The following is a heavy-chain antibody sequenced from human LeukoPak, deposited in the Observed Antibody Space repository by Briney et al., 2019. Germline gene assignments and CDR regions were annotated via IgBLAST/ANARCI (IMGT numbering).Heavy chain of an antibody. Sequence: ASLKVSCKASGYTSSRYGTRRVRPAPGQGLGWMGWLIAYNVNTNYAQKLQGRVTMTTDTSTSTAYMELRSLRSDDTAVYYCARGGTIFGVAEYYYYYYMDVWGNGSTVTVS. CDR1: GYTSSRYG. CDR2: LIAYNVNT. D-gene: IGHD3-3*01. V-gene: IGHV1-18*01. J-gene: IGHJ6*03. CDR3: ARGGTIFGVAEYYYYYYMDV.